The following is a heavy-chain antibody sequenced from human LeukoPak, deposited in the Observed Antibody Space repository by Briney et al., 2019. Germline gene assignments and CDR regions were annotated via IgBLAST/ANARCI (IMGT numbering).Heavy chain of an antibody. CDR2: ISSSSSYI. CDR3: ARVVLDPTFSWFDP. V-gene: IGHV3-21*04. D-gene: IGHD3-16*01. Sequence: GGSLRLSCAASGFTFSSYSMNWVRQAPGKGLEWVSSISSSSSYIYYADSVKGRFTISRDNAKNSLYLQMNSLRAEDTAVYYCARVVLDPTFSWFDPWGQGTLVTVSS. J-gene: IGHJ5*02. CDR1: GFTFSSYS.